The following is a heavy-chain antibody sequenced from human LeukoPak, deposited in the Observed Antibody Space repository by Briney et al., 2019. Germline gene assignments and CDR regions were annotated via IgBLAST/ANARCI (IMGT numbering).Heavy chain of an antibody. CDR2: VSYGGSNT. CDR1: GYTFTTFG. Sequence: SCKASGYTFTTFGINWVRQAPGKGLEWVAVVSYGGSNTYYAHSVKGRFTISRDDSKNTLYLQTNSLRTEDTAVYYCARDSRETSGVWGYFDYWGQGTLVTVSS. J-gene: IGHJ4*02. D-gene: IGHD2-8*01. CDR3: ARDSRETSGVWGYFDY. V-gene: IGHV3-30-3*01.